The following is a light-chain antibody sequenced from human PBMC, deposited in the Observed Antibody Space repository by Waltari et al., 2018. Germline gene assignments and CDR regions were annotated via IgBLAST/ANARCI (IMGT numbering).Light chain of an antibody. V-gene: IGKV1-5*03. CDR2: KAS. CDR1: QKINTW. CDR3: LQYNVEPRT. Sequence: DIQMTQSPSTLSASVGDRVTITCRASQKINTWLAWHQQKPGKAPKLLIYKASSLESGVPSRFSGSGSGTEFNLTISSLQPDDFATYYCLQYNVEPRTFGQGTKVEVK. J-gene: IGKJ1*01.